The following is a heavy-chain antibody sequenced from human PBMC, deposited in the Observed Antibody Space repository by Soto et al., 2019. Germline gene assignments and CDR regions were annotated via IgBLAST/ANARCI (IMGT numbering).Heavy chain of an antibody. CDR2: ISAYNGNT. Sequence: ASVKVSCKASGYTFTSYGISWVRQAPGQGLEWMGWISAYNGNTNYAQKLQGRVTMTTDTSTSTAYMELRSLRSDDTAVYYCAREGQNYDYIWGSYRYPARPFDYWGQGTLVTVSS. CDR1: GYTFTSYG. D-gene: IGHD3-16*02. V-gene: IGHV1-18*01. J-gene: IGHJ4*02. CDR3: AREGQNYDYIWGSYRYPARPFDY.